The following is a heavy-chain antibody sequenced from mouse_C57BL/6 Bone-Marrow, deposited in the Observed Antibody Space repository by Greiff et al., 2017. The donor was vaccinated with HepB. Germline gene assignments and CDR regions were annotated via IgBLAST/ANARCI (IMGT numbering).Heavy chain of an antibody. Sequence: VQLQQPGAELVRPGTSVKLSCKASGYTFTSYWMHWVKQRPGQGLEWIGVIDPSDSYTNYNQKFKGKATLTVDTSSSTAYMQLSSLTSEDSAVYYCARMPQYYGSYYFDYWGQGTTLTVSS. D-gene: IGHD1-1*01. CDR2: IDPSDSYT. V-gene: IGHV1-59*01. CDR3: ARMPQYYGSYYFDY. CDR1: GYTFTSYW. J-gene: IGHJ2*01.